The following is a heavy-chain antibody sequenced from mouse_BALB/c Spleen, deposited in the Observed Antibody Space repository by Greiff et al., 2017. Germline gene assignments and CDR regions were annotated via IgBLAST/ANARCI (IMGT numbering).Heavy chain of an antibody. D-gene: IGHD1-1*01. CDR3: ARSGRSPWYFDV. CDR2: ISTYYGNT. V-gene: IGHV1-67*01. Sequence: VKLQQSGPELVRPGVSVKISCKGSSYTFTDYAMHWVKQSHAKSLEWIGVISTYYGNTNYNQKFKGKATMTVDKSSSTAYMELARLTSEDSAVYYCARSGRSPWYFDVWGAGTTVTVSS. J-gene: IGHJ1*01. CDR1: SYTFTDYA.